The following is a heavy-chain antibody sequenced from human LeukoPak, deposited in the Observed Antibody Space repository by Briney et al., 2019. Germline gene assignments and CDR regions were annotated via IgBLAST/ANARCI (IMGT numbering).Heavy chain of an antibody. CDR3: ARDSQYYYGMDV. V-gene: IGHV3-48*02. CDR2: IRWRGHNAI. CDR1: GFTFSAFA. Sequence: GGSLRLSCAASGFTFSAFAMDWVRQAPGKGLEWISYIRWRGHNAIYYTESVKGRFTISRDNAKNSLYLQMDSLRDEDTAVYFCARDSQYYYGMDVWGQGTTVTVSS. J-gene: IGHJ6*02.